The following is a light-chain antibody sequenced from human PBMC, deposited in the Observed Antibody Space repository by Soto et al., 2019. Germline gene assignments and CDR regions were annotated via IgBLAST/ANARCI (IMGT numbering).Light chain of an antibody. CDR2: DAS. J-gene: IGKJ1*01. V-gene: IGKV3-11*01. Sequence: EIVLTQSPATLSLSPGERATLSCRASQSVFNYLAWYQQKPGQAPRLLIYDASDRATGIPARFTGSGSGTDFTLTISSLEPEDFAVYYCQQYNNWPPWTFGQGTKVEIK. CDR1: QSVFNY. CDR3: QQYNNWPPWT.